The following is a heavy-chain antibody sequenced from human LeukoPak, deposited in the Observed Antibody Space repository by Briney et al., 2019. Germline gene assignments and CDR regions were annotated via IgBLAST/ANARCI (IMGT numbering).Heavy chain of an antibody. V-gene: IGHV1-2*06. CDR1: GYTFTGYY. CDR2: INPNSGGT. J-gene: IGHJ6*02. CDR3: ARGATNYYYYGMDV. Sequence: ASVKVSCKASGYTFTGYYMHWVRQAPRQGLEWMGRINPNSGGTNYAQKFQGRVTMTRDTSISTAYMELSRLRSDDTAVYYCARGATNYYYYGMDVWGQGTTVTVSS.